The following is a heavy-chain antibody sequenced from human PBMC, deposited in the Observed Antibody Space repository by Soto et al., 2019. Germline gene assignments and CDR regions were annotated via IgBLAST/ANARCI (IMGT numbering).Heavy chain of an antibody. D-gene: IGHD3-9*01. CDR2: IYYSGST. CDR1: GGSISSSSYY. V-gene: IGHV4-39*01. CDR3: SRKQIRYFDGLFQDYYYGMDV. J-gene: IGHJ6*01. Sequence: SDTLSLTCTVSGGSISSSSYYWGWIRQPPGKGLEWIGSIYYSGSTYYNPSLKSRVTISVDTSKNQFSLKLSSVTAADTAVYYCSRKQIRYFDGLFQDYYYGMDVWWQGTTVTGSA.